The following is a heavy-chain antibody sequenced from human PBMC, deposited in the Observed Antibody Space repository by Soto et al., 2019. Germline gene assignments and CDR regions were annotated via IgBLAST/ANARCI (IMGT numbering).Heavy chain of an antibody. CDR1: GLTFSSYA. Sequence: PGGSLRLSCAASGLTFSSYAMSWVRQAPGKGLEWVSAISGSGGSTYYADSVKGRFTISRDNSKNTLYLQMNSLRAGDTAVYYCAKAFKRFLEGRKPDVWGQGTTVTVSS. D-gene: IGHD3-3*01. CDR3: AKAFKRFLEGRKPDV. CDR2: ISGSGGST. J-gene: IGHJ6*02. V-gene: IGHV3-23*01.